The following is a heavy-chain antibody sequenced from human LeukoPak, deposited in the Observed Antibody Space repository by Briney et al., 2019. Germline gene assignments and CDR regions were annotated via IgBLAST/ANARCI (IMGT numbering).Heavy chain of an antibody. D-gene: IGHD3-9*01. Sequence: HPGGSLRLSCTASGFTFSDYYMTWVRQAPGKGLEWVSYISSSSSTIYYADSVKGRFTISRDNAKNSLYLQMNSLRAEDTAVYYCARDREYGVLRYFDWQSYWDWGQGTLVTVSS. J-gene: IGHJ4*02. V-gene: IGHV3-48*01. CDR1: GFTFSDYY. CDR3: ARDREYGVLRYFDWQSYWD. CDR2: ISSSSSTI.